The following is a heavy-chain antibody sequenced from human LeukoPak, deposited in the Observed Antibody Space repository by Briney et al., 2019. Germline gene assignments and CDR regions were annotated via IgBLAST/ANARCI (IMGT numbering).Heavy chain of an antibody. D-gene: IGHD3-9*01. CDR1: GFTFDDYA. CDR2: ISWIGSST. V-gene: IGHV3-20*04. J-gene: IGHJ4*02. Sequence: RGSLTLSCAASGFTFDDYAMSWVRQGPGKGLGWVSGISWIGSSTGHADSVKGRFTISRDNARNSLYLQMNSLRAEDTAFYYCARVLRHFDWSPFDYWGQGILVTVSS. CDR3: ARVLRHFDWSPFDY.